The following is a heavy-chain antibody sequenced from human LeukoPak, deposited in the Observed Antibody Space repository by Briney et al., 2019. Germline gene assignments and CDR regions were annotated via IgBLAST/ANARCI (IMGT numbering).Heavy chain of an antibody. V-gene: IGHV1-2*02. CDR3: ARTPDYGVTT. J-gene: IGHJ5*02. Sequence: SVKVSCKASGYTFTDYYMHWVRQAPGQGLEWMGRMNPNSGDTIYVQNFQGRVAMTRDTSISTAYMELSRLRFDDAAVYYCARTPDYGVTTWGQGTLVTVSS. CDR1: GYTFTDYY. D-gene: IGHD4-17*01. CDR2: MNPNSGDT.